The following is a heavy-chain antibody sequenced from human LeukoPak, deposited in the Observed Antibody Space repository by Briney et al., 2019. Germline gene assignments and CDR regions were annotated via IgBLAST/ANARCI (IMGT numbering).Heavy chain of an antibody. V-gene: IGHV3-7*01. D-gene: IGHD3-22*01. CDR1: GFTFSSYW. CDR3: ARDGRAGSGYYRKAAD. Sequence: GGSLRLSXAASGFTFSSYWMTWVRQAPGKGLEWVANIKQDGSKKYYVDSVKGRFTISRDKAKNSMYLQMSSLRAADTAVYDCARDGRAGSGYYRKAADWGQRTLVTVSS. J-gene: IGHJ4*02. CDR2: IKQDGSKK.